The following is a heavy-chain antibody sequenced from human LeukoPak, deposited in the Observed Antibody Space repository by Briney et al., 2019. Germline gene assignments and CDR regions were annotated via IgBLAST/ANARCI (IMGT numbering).Heavy chain of an antibody. V-gene: IGHV3-7*04. D-gene: IGHD4-17*01. CDR1: GFIFTNYF. Sequence: GGSLRLSCAASGFIFTNYFMSWVRQAPGKGLEWVASIKHDGSEKYYVDSVRGRFTISRDNTMNSLYLQMSSLRAEDSAVYYCVRGDGDLFDYWGQGTLVSVSS. CDR3: VRGDGDLFDY. CDR2: IKHDGSEK. J-gene: IGHJ4*02.